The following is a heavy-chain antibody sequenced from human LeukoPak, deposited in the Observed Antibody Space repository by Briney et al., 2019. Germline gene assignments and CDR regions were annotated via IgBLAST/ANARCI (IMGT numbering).Heavy chain of an antibody. D-gene: IGHD5-12*01. CDR3: VYSPYTANDYRFEP. Sequence: SGPTLVKPTQTLTLTCDYSGCSFTHSGVGVAWIRQSPGKALEFLALIYWDDDKRYNPSLKRRLTIFKDTSRTQVVLKMTNMDPVDTATYYCVYSPYTANDYRFEPWGQGTLVSVSS. V-gene: IGHV2-5*02. CDR1: GCSFTHSGVG. CDR2: IYWDDDK. J-gene: IGHJ5*02.